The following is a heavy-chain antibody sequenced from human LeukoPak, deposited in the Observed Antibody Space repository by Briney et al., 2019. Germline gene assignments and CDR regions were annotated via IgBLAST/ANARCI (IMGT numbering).Heavy chain of an antibody. Sequence: PGGSLRLSCAASGFTFSGSAMHWVRQASGKGLEWGGRIRSKANSYATAYAASVKGRFTISRDDSKNTAYLQMNSLKTEDTAVYYCTSPEYYYGSGSYSYYYYYGMDVWGKGTTVTVSS. CDR2: IRSKANSYAT. CDR3: TSPEYYYGSGSYSYYYYYGMDV. V-gene: IGHV3-73*01. D-gene: IGHD3-10*01. CDR1: GFTFSGSA. J-gene: IGHJ6*04.